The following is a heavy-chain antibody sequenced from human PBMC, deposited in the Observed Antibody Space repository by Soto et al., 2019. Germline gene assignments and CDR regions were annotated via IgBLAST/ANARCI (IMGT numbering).Heavy chain of an antibody. J-gene: IGHJ6*02. CDR1: AITVDLYV. V-gene: IGHV1-69*01. CDR3: AGDSGYFSSTSCYNYYYYGMDF. Sequence: SSKASAITVDLYVICWLRHAKKKGLELMGGIIPIFGTANYAQKFQGRVTITAEESTSTAYMELSSLRSEDTAVYYCAGDSGYFSSTSCYNYYYYGMDFRGQGSTVTVSS. CDR2: IIPIFGTA. D-gene: IGHD2-2*02.